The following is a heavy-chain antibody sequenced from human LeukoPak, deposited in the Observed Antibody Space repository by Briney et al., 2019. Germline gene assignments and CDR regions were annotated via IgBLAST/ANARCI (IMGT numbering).Heavy chain of an antibody. V-gene: IGHV3-30*18. D-gene: IGHD1-1*01. CDR1: GFSFDTYG. J-gene: IGHJ6*02. Sequence: GGSLRLSCTASGFSFDTYGMLWVRQAPGKGLEWVAVIAYDGSNKYHADSVKGRFTISRDNSKNTLYLQMNSLRGEDTAVYYCAKEKAIATINYGLDVWGQGTTVTVSS. CDR2: IAYDGSNK. CDR3: AKEKAIATINYGLDV.